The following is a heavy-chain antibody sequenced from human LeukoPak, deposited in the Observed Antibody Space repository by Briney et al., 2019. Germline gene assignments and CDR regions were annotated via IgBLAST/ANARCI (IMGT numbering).Heavy chain of an antibody. D-gene: IGHD6-13*01. V-gene: IGHV3-23*01. CDR3: ANLIAADAFDI. J-gene: IGHJ3*02. Sequence: GGSLRLSCAASGFIFSSYAMNWVRQAPGKGLEWVSAISSSGGNTYHADSVRGRFTISRDNAKNSLYLQMNSLRAEDTAVYYCANLIAADAFDIWGQGTTVTVSS. CDR2: ISSSGGNT. CDR1: GFIFSSYA.